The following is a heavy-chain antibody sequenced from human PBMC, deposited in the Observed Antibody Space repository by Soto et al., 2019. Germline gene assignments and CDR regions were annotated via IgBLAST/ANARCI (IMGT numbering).Heavy chain of an antibody. V-gene: IGHV2-5*02. D-gene: IGHD3-16*01. CDR2: IYWDDYK. CDR3: VPKGGGDRILDY. J-gene: IGHJ4*02. Sequence: QITLKESGPALVKPTQTLTLTCTFSGFSLSTSGVGVGWIRQPPGEALEWLALIYWDDYKHFSPSLESRLTITKDTSKNRVALKMPNMDPVNTATSYCVPKGGGDRILDYWGQGTLVTVSS. CDR1: GFSLSTSGVG.